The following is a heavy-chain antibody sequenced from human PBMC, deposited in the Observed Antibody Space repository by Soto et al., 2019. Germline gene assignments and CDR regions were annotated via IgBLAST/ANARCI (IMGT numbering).Heavy chain of an antibody. D-gene: IGHD6-13*01. CDR1: GGTFSSYA. V-gene: IGHV1-69*01. J-gene: IGHJ4*02. CDR2: IIPIFGTA. CDR3: ARGEGAAAGTGTPLDY. Sequence: QVQLVQSGAEVKKPGSSVKVSCKASGGTFSSYAISWVRQAPGQGLEWMGGIIPIFGTANYAQKFQGRVTITXXXXXXXXXMELSSLRSEDTAVYYCARGEGAAAGTGTPLDYWGQGTLVTVSS.